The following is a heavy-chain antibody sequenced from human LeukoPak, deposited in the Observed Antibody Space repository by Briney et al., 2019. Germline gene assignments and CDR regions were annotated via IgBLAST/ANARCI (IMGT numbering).Heavy chain of an antibody. CDR2: INPNDDGRS. V-gene: IGHV3-23*01. D-gene: IGHD2-15*01. CDR1: GFTFSNYA. J-gene: IGHJ4*02. CDR3: ARSGVATCHY. Sequence: GGSLRLSWQASGFTFSNYAMSWIRQAPGKGLEWVSSINPNDDGRSFFANFVEGRSTISRDDSRSAVYLQMNNLRAEDTAVYYCARSGVATCHYWGQGILVTVSS.